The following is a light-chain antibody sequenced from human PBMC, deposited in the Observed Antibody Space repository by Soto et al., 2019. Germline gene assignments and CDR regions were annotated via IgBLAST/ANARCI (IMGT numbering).Light chain of an antibody. V-gene: IGKV1D-13*01. CDR2: DAS. J-gene: IGKJ3*01. Sequence: GDRVTITCRAGQGISSALAWYQQKPGKAPKLLIYDASSLESGVPSRFSGSGSGTDFTLTISSLQPEDFATYYCQQFNNYRFTFGPGTKVDIK. CDR1: QGISSA. CDR3: QQFNNYRFT.